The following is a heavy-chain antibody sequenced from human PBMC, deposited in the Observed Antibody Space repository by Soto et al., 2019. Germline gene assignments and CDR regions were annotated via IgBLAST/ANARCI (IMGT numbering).Heavy chain of an antibody. CDR2: VISAFNTS. J-gene: IGHJ4*02. D-gene: IGHD4-17*01. V-gene: IGHV1-69*13. CDR3: ARGDEMTAVTIFEY. CDR1: GGAFGRYS. Sequence: SVKVSCKASGGAFGRYSVSWVRQAPGQGLEWIGGVISAFNTSNYSLKFQGRVAIFADLSTSTVFMELRSLRSEDTALYYCARGDEMTAVTIFEYWGQGTLVTVSS.